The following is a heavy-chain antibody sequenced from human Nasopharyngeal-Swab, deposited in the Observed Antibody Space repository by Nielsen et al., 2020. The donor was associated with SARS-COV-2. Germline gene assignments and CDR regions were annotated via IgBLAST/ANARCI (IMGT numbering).Heavy chain of an antibody. CDR2: IGTSSSTS. J-gene: IGHJ5*02. CDR1: GFPFSPYG. V-gene: IGHV3-48*04. Sequence: GGSLRLSCVASGFPFSPYGMNWVRLAPGKGLEWLSYIGTSSSTSYYADSVKGRFTISRDTAKNSLYLQMNSLRAEDTAVYYCTSGWFDPWGQGTLVTVSS. CDR3: TSGWFDP.